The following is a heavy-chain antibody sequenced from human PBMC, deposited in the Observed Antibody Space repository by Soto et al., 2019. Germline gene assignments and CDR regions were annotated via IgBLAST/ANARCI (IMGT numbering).Heavy chain of an antibody. Sequence: QVQLVQSGAEVKKPGSSVKVSCKASGGTFSSYAISWVRQAPGQGLEWMGGIIPIFGTANYTQKFQGRVTINADDSTRKAYMELSSLRSEDTAVYYCERGAPVEMATTFDIWGQGTMVTVSS. CDR1: GGTFSSYA. D-gene: IGHD5-12*01. CDR3: ERGAPVEMATTFDI. CDR2: IIPIFGTA. V-gene: IGHV1-69*12. J-gene: IGHJ3*02.